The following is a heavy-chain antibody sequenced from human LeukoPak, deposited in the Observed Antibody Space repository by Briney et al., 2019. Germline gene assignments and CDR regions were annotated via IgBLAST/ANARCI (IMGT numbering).Heavy chain of an antibody. CDR1: GFTFSSYA. V-gene: IGHV3-23*01. D-gene: IGHD3-10*01. J-gene: IGHJ4*02. CDR3: AKDAVFGGRRGYFDY. Sequence: GGSLRLSCAASGFTFSSYAMSWVRQAPGKGLEWVSAISGSGGSTYYADSVKGRFTISRDNSKSTLYLQMNSLRAEDTAVYYCAKDAVFGGRRGYFDYWGQGTLVTVSS. CDR2: ISGSGGST.